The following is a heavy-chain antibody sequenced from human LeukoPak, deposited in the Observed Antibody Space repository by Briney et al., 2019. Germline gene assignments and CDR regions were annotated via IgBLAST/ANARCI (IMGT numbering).Heavy chain of an antibody. Sequence: SETLSLTCTVSGGSISSSSYYWGWVRQPPGKGLEWIGNIYYTGSTYYNPSLKSRVTISIDTSKNHFSLKLSSVTAADTAVYSCARTGGTFYFYYYMDVWGKGTTVTVSS. CDR2: IYYTGST. J-gene: IGHJ6*03. CDR3: ARTGGTFYFYYYMDV. CDR1: GGSISSSSYY. V-gene: IGHV4-39*07.